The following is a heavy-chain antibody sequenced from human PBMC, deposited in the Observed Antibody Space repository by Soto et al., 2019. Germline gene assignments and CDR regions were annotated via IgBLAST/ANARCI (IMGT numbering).Heavy chain of an antibody. CDR2: IIPIFGTA. V-gene: IGHV1-69*13. CDR3: ARRPGYSYGQNWFDP. J-gene: IGHJ5*02. CDR1: GGTFSSHA. Sequence: SVNVSWKSSGGTFSSHAISWVRQAPGQGLEWMGGIIPIFGTANYAQKFQGRVTITADESTSTAYMELSSLRSEDTAVYYCARRPGYSYGQNWFDPWGQGTLVTSPQ. D-gene: IGHD5-18*01.